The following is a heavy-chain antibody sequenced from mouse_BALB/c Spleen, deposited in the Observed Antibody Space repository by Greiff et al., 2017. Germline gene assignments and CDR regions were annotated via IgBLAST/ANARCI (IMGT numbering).Heavy chain of an antibody. CDR1: GFPFSSFG. Sequence: VESGGGLVQPGGSRKLSCAASGFPFSSFGMHWVRQAPEKGLEWVAYISSGSSTIYYADTVKGRFTISRDNPMNTLFLQMTSLRSEDTAMYYCARSYYYGSSHFAYWGQGTLVTVSA. D-gene: IGHD1-1*01. CDR3: ARSYYYGSSHFAY. V-gene: IGHV5-17*02. J-gene: IGHJ3*01. CDR2: ISSGSSTI.